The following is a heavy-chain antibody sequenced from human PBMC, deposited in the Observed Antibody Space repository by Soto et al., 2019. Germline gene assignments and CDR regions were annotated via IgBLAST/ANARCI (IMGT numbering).Heavy chain of an antibody. Sequence: ASVKVSCKASGYTFTSYYMHWVRQATGQGLEWMGIINPSGGSTSYAQKFQGRVTMTRDTSTSTAYMELSSLRSEDTAVYYCARDCCEMATTPHDAFDIWGQGTMVTVSS. J-gene: IGHJ3*02. D-gene: IGHD5-12*01. CDR3: ARDCCEMATTPHDAFDI. CDR1: GYTFTSYY. CDR2: INPSGGST. V-gene: IGHV1-46*01.